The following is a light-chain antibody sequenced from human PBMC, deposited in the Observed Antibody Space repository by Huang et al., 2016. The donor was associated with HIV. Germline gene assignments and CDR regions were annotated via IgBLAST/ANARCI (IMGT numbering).Light chain of an antibody. CDR3: QQRSDWLT. J-gene: IGKJ4*01. CDR2: DAS. V-gene: IGKV3-11*01. Sequence: EVVLTQSPATLSLSPGERATLSGRASQSVGNYLAVYQQRPCQAPRLLIYDASTRAPGIPARFSGSGSVTDFTLTISSLEPEDFAVYSCQQRSDWLTFGGGTKVEI. CDR1: QSVGNY.